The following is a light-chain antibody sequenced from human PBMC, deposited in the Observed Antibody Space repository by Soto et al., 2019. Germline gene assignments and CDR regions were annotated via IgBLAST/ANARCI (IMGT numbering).Light chain of an antibody. CDR1: QDITNS. J-gene: IGKJ4*01. CDR3: QQYKSYPVT. CDR2: AAS. Sequence: DIQMTHSPSSLSASVGDRVTITCRASQDITNSLAWFQQKPGRVPKPLIYAASNLHSGVPTRFSGSGSGTDFTLTISSLQPEDFGTYYCQQYKSYPVTFGGGTRWIS. V-gene: IGKV1-16*01.